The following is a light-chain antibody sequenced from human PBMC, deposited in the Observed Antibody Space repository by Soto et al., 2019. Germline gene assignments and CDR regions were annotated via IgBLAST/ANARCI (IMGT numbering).Light chain of an antibody. J-gene: IGLJ2*01. Sequence: QSVLTQPPSASGTPGQRVTISCSGSSSNIGSNYVYWYQQLPGTAPKLLIYRNNHRPSGVPDRFSGSKSGTSASLAISGLRSEDDADYYCAAWDDSLSGLVVFGGWTKLTVL. CDR1: SSNIGSNY. CDR3: AAWDDSLSGLVV. V-gene: IGLV1-47*01. CDR2: RNN.